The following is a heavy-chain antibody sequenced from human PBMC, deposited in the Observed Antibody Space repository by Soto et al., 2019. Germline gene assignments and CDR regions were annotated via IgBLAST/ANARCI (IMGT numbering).Heavy chain of an antibody. CDR3: GRDVNGYDGENY. Sequence: GASVKVSCKASGYTFTGYYIHWVRQAPGQGLEWMGWINPDSGGTNYAQNFQDRVTMTRDTSTSTAFMEVSSLRSDDTAVYFCGRDVNGYDGENYWGQGTLVTVYS. CDR2: INPDSGGT. V-gene: IGHV1-2*02. J-gene: IGHJ4*02. D-gene: IGHD5-12*01. CDR1: GYTFTGYY.